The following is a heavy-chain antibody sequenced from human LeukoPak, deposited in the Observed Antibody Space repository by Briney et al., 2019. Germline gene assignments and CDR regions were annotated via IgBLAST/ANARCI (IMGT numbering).Heavy chain of an antibody. CDR3: ASGYCSTTSCYVNPYFDY. D-gene: IGHD2-2*03. CDR2: IIPIFGTA. CDR1: GGTFSSYA. V-gene: IGHV1-69*01. Sequence: SVKVSCKASGGTFSSYAVSWVRQAPGQGLEWMGGIIPIFGTANYAQKFQGGVTITADESTSTAYMELSSLRSEDTAVYYCASGYCSTTSCYVNPYFDYWGQGTLVTVSS. J-gene: IGHJ4*02.